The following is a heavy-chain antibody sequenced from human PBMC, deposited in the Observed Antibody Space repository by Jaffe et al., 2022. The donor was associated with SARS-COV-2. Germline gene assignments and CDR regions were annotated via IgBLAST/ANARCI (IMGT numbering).Heavy chain of an antibody. CDR3: ARDPTWWYFDF. Sequence: EVQLVESGGGLVQPGGSLRLSCAASGFTFSNYWMSWIRQAPGKGLEWVASIKQDGSEKYYVDSVKGRFTISRDNAKNSLFLQMSSLRVEDTAFYHCARDPTWWYFDFWGQGTLVTVSP. CDR2: IKQDGSEK. CDR1: GFTFSNYW. J-gene: IGHJ4*02. D-gene: IGHD2-8*02. V-gene: IGHV3-7*01.